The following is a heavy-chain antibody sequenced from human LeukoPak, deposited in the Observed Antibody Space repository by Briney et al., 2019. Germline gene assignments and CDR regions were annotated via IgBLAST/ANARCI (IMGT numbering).Heavy chain of an antibody. CDR1: GFTFDDYA. CDR2: ISWNSGSI. CDR3: AKQQDRLAVAGFYFDY. D-gene: IGHD6-19*01. Sequence: GGSLRLSCAASGFTFDDYAMHWVRQAPGKGLEWVSGISWNSGSIGYADSVKGRFTISRDNSKNTLYLQMNSLRAEDTAVYYCAKQQDRLAVAGFYFDYWGQGTLVTVSS. V-gene: IGHV3-9*01. J-gene: IGHJ4*02.